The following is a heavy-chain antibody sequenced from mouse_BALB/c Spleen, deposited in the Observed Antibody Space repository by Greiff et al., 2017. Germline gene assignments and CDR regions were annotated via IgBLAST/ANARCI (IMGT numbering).Heavy chain of an antibody. Sequence: QVQLKESGPELVKPGASVKISCKASGYAFSSSWMNWVKQRPGQGLEWIGRIYPGDGDTNYNGKFKGKATLTADKSSSTAYMQLSSLTSVDSAVYFCARGGGEGYAMDYWGQGTSVTVSS. CDR3: ARGGGEGYAMDY. D-gene: IGHD2-13*01. CDR2: IYPGDGDT. CDR1: GYAFSSSW. V-gene: IGHV1-82*01. J-gene: IGHJ4*01.